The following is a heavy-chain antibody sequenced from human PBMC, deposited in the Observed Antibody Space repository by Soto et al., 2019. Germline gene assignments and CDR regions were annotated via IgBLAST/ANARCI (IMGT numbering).Heavy chain of an antibody. CDR2: IYYSGST. V-gene: IGHV4-30-4*01. Sequence: QVQLQESGPGLVKPSQTLSLTCTVSGGSISSGDYYWSWIRQPPGKGLEWIGYIYYSGSTYYNPSLKSRVTISVDTSKNQCSLKLSSVTAADTAVYYCARDKAYSSSSYYYYGMDVWGQGTTVTVSS. D-gene: IGHD6-6*01. J-gene: IGHJ6*02. CDR1: GGSISSGDYY. CDR3: ARDKAYSSSSYYYYGMDV.